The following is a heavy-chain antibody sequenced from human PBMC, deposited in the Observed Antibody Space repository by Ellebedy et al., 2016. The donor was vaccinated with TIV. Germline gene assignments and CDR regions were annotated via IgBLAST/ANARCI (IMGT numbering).Heavy chain of an antibody. CDR1: GGSISSYY. CDR3: ARRFAQNWFDP. J-gene: IGHJ5*02. Sequence: MPSETLSLTCTVSGGSISSYYWSWIRQPPGKGLEWIGYIDYSGSTNYNPSLKSRVTISVDTSKNQFSLKLSSVTAADTAVYYCARRFAQNWFDPWGQGTLVTVSS. CDR2: IDYSGST. V-gene: IGHV4-59*08. D-gene: IGHD2-21*01.